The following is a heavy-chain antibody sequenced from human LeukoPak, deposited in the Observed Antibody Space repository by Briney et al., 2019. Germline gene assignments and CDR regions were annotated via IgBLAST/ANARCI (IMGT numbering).Heavy chain of an antibody. CDR3: ARERSPILWFDRSDP. V-gene: IGHV4-61*02. CDR1: SGSISSGSYY. CDR2: IYTSGSI. Sequence: SQTLSLTCTVSSGSISSGSYYWSWIRQPAGKGLEWIGRIYTSGSINYNPSLKSRVTISVDTSKNQFSLKLSSVTAADTAVYYCARERSPILWFDRSDPWGQGTLVTVSS. D-gene: IGHD3-10*01. J-gene: IGHJ5*02.